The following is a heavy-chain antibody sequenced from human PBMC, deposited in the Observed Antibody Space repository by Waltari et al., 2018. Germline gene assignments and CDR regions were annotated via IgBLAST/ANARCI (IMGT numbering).Heavy chain of an antibody. CDR3: AHSTPPYYYDESGFNPFDY. V-gene: IGHV1-2*02. D-gene: IGHD3-22*01. Sequence: QVQLVQSGPEVKKPGASVEVSCKASGYVFTGYYIHRVRQAPGQGLEWMGWINPNSGGTNYAQKFQGRVTMTRDTSISTVYMELSRLRSDDTAVYYCAHSTPPYYYDESGFNPFDYWGQGTLVTVSS. CDR2: INPNSGGT. J-gene: IGHJ4*02. CDR1: GYVFTGYY.